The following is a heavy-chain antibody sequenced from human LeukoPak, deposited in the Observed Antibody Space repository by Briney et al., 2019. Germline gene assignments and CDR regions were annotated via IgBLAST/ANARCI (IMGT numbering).Heavy chain of an antibody. Sequence: GSLRLSCAASGFTFRNYAMNWVRQAPGKGQEWVSASSGGSTYYADSVKGRFTISRDNSKDTLYLQMNSLRVEGTAVYYCARDVESREGSCDYWGQGTLVTVSS. D-gene: IGHD5-24*01. CDR1: GFTFRNYA. J-gene: IGHJ4*02. V-gene: IGHV3-23*01. CDR3: ARDVESREGSCDY. CDR2: SSGGST.